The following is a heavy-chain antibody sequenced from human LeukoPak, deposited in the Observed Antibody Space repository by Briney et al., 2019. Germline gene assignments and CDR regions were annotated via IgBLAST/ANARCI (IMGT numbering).Heavy chain of an antibody. CDR2: IHTSGST. D-gene: IGHD5-18*01. Sequence: SETLSLTCTVSGGSISSGSYYWSWIRQPAGKGLEWIGRIHTSGSTNYNPSLKSRVTISADTSKSQFSLKLTSVTAADTAVYYCARDSYNYGSGSFDYWGQGTLVTVSS. V-gene: IGHV4-61*02. J-gene: IGHJ4*02. CDR1: GGSISSGSYY. CDR3: ARDSYNYGSGSFDY.